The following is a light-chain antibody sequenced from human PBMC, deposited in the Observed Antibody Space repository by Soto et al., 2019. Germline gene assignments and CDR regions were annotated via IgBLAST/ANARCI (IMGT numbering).Light chain of an antibody. CDR1: QSVSNN. Sequence: ETVMTQSPVTLSVFPGQRATLSCRPSQSVSNNLAWYQQKPGQAPKLLIDGASTRATGIPARFTGSGSGTEFILTISSLQPEDFATYYCQQHGQWPITFGQGTRLEIK. CDR2: GAS. CDR3: QQHGQWPIT. J-gene: IGKJ5*01. V-gene: IGKV3-15*01.